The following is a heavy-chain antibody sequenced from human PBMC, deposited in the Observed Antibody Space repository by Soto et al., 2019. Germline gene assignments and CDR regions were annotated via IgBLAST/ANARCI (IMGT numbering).Heavy chain of an antibody. Sequence: EVQLLESGGGLVQPGGSLRLSCAASGFTFSSYAMSWVRQAPGKGLEWVSAIGTAGDTYYPASVKGRITLSRENAKNSLYLQMNSLRAGDTAVYYCARAARRYWYFDLWGRGTLVTVSS. CDR1: GFTFSSYA. V-gene: IGHV3-13*01. CDR2: IGTAGDT. CDR3: ARAARRYWYFDL. D-gene: IGHD6-6*01. J-gene: IGHJ2*01.